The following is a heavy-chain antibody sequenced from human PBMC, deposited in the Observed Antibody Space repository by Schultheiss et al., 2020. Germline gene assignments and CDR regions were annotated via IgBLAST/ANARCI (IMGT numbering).Heavy chain of an antibody. CDR2: ITARGDAT. D-gene: IGHD3-10*01. V-gene: IGHV3-23*01. CDR1: GFTFGDYA. J-gene: IGHJ4*02. CDR3: AKTPGFGQMFFDH. Sequence: GESLKISCAGSGFTFGDYAMSWVRQAPGKGLEWVSTITARGDATFDADFVKGRFTISRDNSKNTLKLQMNSLRVEDTAVYYCAKTPGFGQMFFDHWGQGALVTVSS.